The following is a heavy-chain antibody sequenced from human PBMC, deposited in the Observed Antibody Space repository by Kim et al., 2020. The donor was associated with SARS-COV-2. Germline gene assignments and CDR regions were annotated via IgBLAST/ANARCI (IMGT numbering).Heavy chain of an antibody. J-gene: IGHJ4*02. D-gene: IGHD2-2*01. CDR3: ASNGGGGIVVVPAAVGYYFDY. CDR2: ISYDGSNK. CDR1: GFTFSSYG. Sequence: GGSLRLSCAASGFTFSSYGMHWVRQAPGKGLEWVAVISYDGSNKYYADSVKGRFTISRDNSKNTLYLQMNSLRAEDTAVYYCASNGGGGIVVVPAAVGYYFDYWGQGTLVTVSS. V-gene: IGHV3-33*05.